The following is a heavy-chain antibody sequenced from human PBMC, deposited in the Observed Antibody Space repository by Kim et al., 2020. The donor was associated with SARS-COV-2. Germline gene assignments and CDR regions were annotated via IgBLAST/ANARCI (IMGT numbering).Heavy chain of an antibody. J-gene: IGHJ6*02. V-gene: IGHV2-5*01. CDR2: DK. Sequence: DKRYSPSLKSRLTITKDTSKNQVVLTMTNMDPVDTATYYCAHSLAVYGMDVWGQGTTVTVSS. CDR3: AHSLAVYGMDV.